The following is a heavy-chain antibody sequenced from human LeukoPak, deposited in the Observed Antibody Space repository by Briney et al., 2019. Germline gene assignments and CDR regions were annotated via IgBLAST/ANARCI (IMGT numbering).Heavy chain of an antibody. CDR3: ARVGVRGVIIGHLDY. D-gene: IGHD3-10*01. V-gene: IGHV4-4*07. Sequence: SETLSLTCTVSGGSISSYYWSWLRQPAGKGLEWIGRIYTSGSTNYNPSLKSRVTMSVDTSKNQFSLKLSSVTAADTAVYYCARVGVRGVIIGHLDYWGQGTLVTVSS. CDR1: GGSISSYY. J-gene: IGHJ4*02. CDR2: IYTSGST.